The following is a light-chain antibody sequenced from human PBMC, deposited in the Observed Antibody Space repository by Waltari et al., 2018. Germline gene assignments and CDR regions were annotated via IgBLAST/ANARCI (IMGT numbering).Light chain of an antibody. Sequence: QSGLTPPPSVSGAAGQRVIISCTGNSPNLGSNYHAHWYQQFPGTAPKVLIYANENRPSGIPDRFSASKSGTSASLTITGLQTEDEADYYCQSYDNNLRAWVFGGGTKVTVL. CDR1: SPNLGSNYH. V-gene: IGLV1-40*01. CDR3: QSYDNNLRAWV. J-gene: IGLJ3*02. CDR2: ANE.